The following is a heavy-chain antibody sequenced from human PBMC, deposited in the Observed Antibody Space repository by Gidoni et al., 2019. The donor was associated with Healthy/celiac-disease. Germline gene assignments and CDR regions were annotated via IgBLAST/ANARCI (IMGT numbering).Heavy chain of an antibody. V-gene: IGHV3-66*01. CDR3: ASYGTVTTSGLIFDY. D-gene: IGHD4-17*01. J-gene: IGHJ4*02. CDR1: GFNGSSNY. CDR2: IYSCGST. Sequence: EVQLGEAGGGLVQPGGALRLSWADCGFNGSSNYMSWVRQAPGKGLELVSVIYSCGSTYYADSVKGRFTISRDNSKNPLYLQMNSLRAEDTAVYYCASYGTVTTSGLIFDYWGQGTLVTVSS.